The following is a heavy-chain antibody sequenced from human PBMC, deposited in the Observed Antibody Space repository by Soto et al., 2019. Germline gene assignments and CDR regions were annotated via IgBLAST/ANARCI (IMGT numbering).Heavy chain of an antibody. CDR2: IHPGDPDT. V-gene: IGHV5-51*01. D-gene: IGHD3-9*01. J-gene: IGHJ4*02. CDR1: GYIFSNYC. CDR3: ARFQTLIWTPGPADY. Sequence: TGESLKISCKVSGYIFSNYCIGWVRQMPGKGLEWMGIIHPGDPDTRYSPPFQGQVTISADNSINTAYLQWSSLRASDNAIYYCARFQTLIWTPGPADYWGQGALVTVSS.